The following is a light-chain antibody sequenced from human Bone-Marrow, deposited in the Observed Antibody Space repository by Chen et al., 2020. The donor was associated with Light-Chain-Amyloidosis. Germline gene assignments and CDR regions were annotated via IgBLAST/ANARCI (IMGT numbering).Light chain of an antibody. J-gene: IGLJ1*01. CDR3: QVWDNTSDHFV. CDR2: DES. V-gene: IGLV3-21*02. Sequence: SFVLTQPPSLSLAPGQTAKITCGGTNLGGKAVHWYQQKPGQAPVLVISDESDRPSGIPERFSGSNSGNTATLTISRVEAGDEADYYCQVWDNTSDHFVFGTGTTVTVL. CDR1: NLGGKA.